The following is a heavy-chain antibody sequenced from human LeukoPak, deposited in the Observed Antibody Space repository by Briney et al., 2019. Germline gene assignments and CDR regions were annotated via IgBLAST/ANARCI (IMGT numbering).Heavy chain of an antibody. D-gene: IGHD4-11*01. J-gene: IGHJ4*02. Sequence: EGSLRLSCAASGFTFSSYAMHWVRQAPGKGLEWVAVISYDGSNKYYADSVKGRFTISRDNSKNTLYLQMNSLRAEDTAVYYCAKDQATTIMKGYFDFWGQGTLLTVSS. V-gene: IGHV3-30-3*01. CDR1: GFTFSSYA. CDR3: AKDQATTIMKGYFDF. CDR2: ISYDGSNK.